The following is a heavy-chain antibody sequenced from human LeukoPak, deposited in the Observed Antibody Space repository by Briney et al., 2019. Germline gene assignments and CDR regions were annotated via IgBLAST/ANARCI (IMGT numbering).Heavy chain of an antibody. CDR1: GFTVSSNY. Sequence: PGGSLRLSCAASGFTVSSNYINWVRQAPGKGLEWVSIIYSDGRTFYAGSVKGRFTISRDNSKNTLYLQMNSLRAEDTAVYYCAKDPLLAAAGTMYYYYGMDVWGQGTTVTVSS. V-gene: IGHV3-53*05. J-gene: IGHJ6*02. CDR2: IYSDGRT. D-gene: IGHD6-13*01. CDR3: AKDPLLAAAGTMYYYYGMDV.